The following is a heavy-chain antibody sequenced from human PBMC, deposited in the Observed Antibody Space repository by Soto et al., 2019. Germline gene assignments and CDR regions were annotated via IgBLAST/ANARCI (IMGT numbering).Heavy chain of an antibody. J-gene: IGHJ4*02. Sequence: LSLTCAVYGGSFSGYYWTWIRQPPGKGLEWIGEVNHRGSTNYNPSLKSRVTISVDTSKNQFSLKLSSVTAADTAVYYCARRYGAYFDYWGQGTLVTVSS. CDR3: ARRYGAYFDY. D-gene: IGHD4-17*01. CDR2: VNHRGST. CDR1: GGSFSGYY. V-gene: IGHV4-34*01.